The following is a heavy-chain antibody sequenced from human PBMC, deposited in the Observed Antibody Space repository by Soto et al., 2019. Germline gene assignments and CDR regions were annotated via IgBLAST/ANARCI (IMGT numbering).Heavy chain of an antibody. J-gene: IGHJ4*02. CDR1: GFTFSSYA. CDR2: ISGSGGST. V-gene: IGHV3-23*01. CDR3: AKDPEYYDSSGYLDY. Sequence: GGSLRLSCAASGFTFSSYAMSWDRQAPGKGLEWVSAISGSGGSTYYADSVKGRFTISRDNSKNTLYLQMNSLRAEDTSVYYCAKDPEYYDSSGYLDYWGQGTLVTVSS. D-gene: IGHD3-22*01.